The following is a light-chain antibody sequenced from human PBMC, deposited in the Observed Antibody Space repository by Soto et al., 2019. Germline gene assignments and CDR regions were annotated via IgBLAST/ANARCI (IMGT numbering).Light chain of an antibody. CDR2: DAS. V-gene: IGKV1-5*01. Sequence: DIQVTHSPPTLSASVGDRVTITCRASQTISTWMAWYQQKPGKAPKLLVYDASTLQSGVASRFSGSGSGTEFTLIISGLQPDDSATYYCQQYTNTNNPWIFGQGTKVDIK. CDR3: QQYTNTNNPWI. CDR1: QTISTW. J-gene: IGKJ2*01.